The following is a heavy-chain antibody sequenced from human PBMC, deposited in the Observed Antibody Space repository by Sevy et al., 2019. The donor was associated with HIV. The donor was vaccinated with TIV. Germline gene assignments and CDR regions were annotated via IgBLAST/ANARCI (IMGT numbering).Heavy chain of an antibody. CDR3: ARLGPLGRIDYDFWSGYLHYYYMDV. CDR1: GGSISSYY. CDR2: IYYSGST. D-gene: IGHD3-3*01. V-gene: IGHV4-59*08. J-gene: IGHJ6*03. Sequence: SETLSLTCTVSGGSISSYYWSWIRQPPGKGLEWIGYIYYSGSTNYNPSLKSRVTISVDTSKNQFSLKLSSVTAADTAVYYCARLGPLGRIDYDFWSGYLHYYYMDVWGKGTTVTVSS.